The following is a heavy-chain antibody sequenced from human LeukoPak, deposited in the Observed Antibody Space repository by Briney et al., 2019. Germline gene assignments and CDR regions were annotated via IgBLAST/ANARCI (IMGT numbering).Heavy chain of an antibody. CDR3: ARRSSSGYRAEYFQH. D-gene: IGHD3-22*01. CDR1: GGTFSSYA. Sequence: GASVKVSCKASGGTFSSYAISWVRQAPGQGLEWMGWISAYNGNTNYAQKLQGRVTMTTDTSTSTAYMELRSLRSDDTAVYYCARRSSSGYRAEYFQHWGQGTLVTVSS. V-gene: IGHV1-18*01. J-gene: IGHJ1*01. CDR2: ISAYNGNT.